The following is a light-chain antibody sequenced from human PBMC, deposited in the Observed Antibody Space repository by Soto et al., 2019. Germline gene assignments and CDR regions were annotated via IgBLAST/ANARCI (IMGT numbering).Light chain of an antibody. CDR1: QGISNY. J-gene: IGKJ3*01. CDR3: KQLNSSPFT. V-gene: IGKV1-9*01. Sequence: DIQLTQSPSFLSASVGDRVTITCRASQGISNYLAWYQQKPGKAPQLLIYAASTLQSGVPSRFSGSGSGTEFTLTISSLQPEDFATDCCKQLNSSPFTFGPGTKVDIK. CDR2: AAS.